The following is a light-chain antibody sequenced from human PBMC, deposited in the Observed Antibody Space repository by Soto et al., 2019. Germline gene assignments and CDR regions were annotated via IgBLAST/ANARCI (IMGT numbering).Light chain of an antibody. CDR1: QGIRND. CDR3: LQDYNYPLT. CDR2: AAS. V-gene: IGKV1-6*01. Sequence: IHMTQSPSSPSASVEDRVTITCRAHQGIRNDLGWYQQKPGKAPKLLIYAASSLQSGFPSRFSGSGSGTDFPLTISSLQPEDFATYYCLQDYNYPLTFGGGTKVDIK. J-gene: IGKJ4*01.